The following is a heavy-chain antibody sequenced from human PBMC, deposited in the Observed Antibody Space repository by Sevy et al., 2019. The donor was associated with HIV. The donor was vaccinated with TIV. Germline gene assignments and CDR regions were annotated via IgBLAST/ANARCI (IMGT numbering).Heavy chain of an antibody. CDR3: MIPRANYVDHYFFYAMDV. D-gene: IGHD4-17*01. J-gene: IGHJ6*02. Sequence: GGSLRLSCAASGFAFSNYYAMHWVRQAPGKGLEWVALISYDGSDTYYADSVKGRFTVSRDNFKNTLFLQMNSLTTEDTAVYYCMIPRANYVDHYFFYAMDVWGQGTTVTVSS. CDR2: ISYDGSDT. CDR1: GFAFSNYYA. V-gene: IGHV3-30-3*01.